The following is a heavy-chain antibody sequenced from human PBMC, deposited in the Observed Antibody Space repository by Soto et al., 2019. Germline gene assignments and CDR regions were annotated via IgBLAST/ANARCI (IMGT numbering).Heavy chain of an antibody. Sequence: ASVQVSCKASGYTFTGHYIHWVRQAPEQGPEWMGEIGPESGATRYAQKFQGRVTMTRDMSITIVYMELNNLSPDGTAVYYCGRGRSGQIVVFYWGQGTPVTVSS. CDR1: GYTFTGHY. J-gene: IGHJ4*02. CDR3: GRGRSGQIVVFY. D-gene: IGHD5-12*01. V-gene: IGHV1-2*02. CDR2: IGPESGAT.